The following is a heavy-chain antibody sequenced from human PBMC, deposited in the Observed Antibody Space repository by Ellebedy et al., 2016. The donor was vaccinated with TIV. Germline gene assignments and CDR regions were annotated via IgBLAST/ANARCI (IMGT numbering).Heavy chain of an antibody. D-gene: IGHD3-22*01. CDR3: VKGGYDRSGYYAPPVEC. CDR2: IAIDESGR. V-gene: IGHV3-30*18. J-gene: IGHJ4*02. CDR1: GFTFSSYA. Sequence: PGGSLRLSCAASGFTFSSYAMHWVRQAPGKGLEWVAVIAIDESGRHYADSVKGRFTISRDNSKNTLDLQMNSLRVEDTAVYHCVKGGYDRSGYYAPPVECWGQGTLVTVSS.